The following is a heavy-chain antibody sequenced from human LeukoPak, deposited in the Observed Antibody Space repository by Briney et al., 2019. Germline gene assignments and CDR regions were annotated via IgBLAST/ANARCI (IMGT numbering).Heavy chain of an antibody. V-gene: IGHV1-69*13. D-gene: IGHD5-18*01. Sequence: SVKVSCKASGGTFSSYAITWVRQAPGQGLESMGGIIPIFGTANYAQKFQGRVTITADESTSTAYMELSSLTSEDTAVYYCARDLSTNTPMPANFWGQGTLVTVSS. J-gene: IGHJ4*02. CDR3: ARDLSTNTPMPANF. CDR1: GGTFSSYA. CDR2: IIPIFGTA.